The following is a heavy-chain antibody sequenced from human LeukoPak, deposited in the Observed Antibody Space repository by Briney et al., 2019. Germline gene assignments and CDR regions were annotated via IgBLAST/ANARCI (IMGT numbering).Heavy chain of an antibody. CDR1: GFTFSGSA. J-gene: IGHJ6*03. D-gene: IGHD3-10*01. V-gene: IGHV3-73*01. CDR3: AKDQAGGLWRVYYYYRDV. CDR2: IRNKANSYAT. Sequence: GGSLKLSCAASGFTFSGSAMHWLRQASGKGLEWVGRIRNKANSYATAFAAWVKGRFTISRDDSNNTAYLQMNGLKTDDAAVYYCAKDQAGGLWRVYYYYRDVWRKGTTVTVSS.